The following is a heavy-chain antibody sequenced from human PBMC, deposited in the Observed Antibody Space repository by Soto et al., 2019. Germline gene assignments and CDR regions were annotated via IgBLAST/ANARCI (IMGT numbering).Heavy chain of an antibody. CDR1: GYTFTSYY. V-gene: IGHV1-46*01. J-gene: IGHJ5*02. CDR3: ASDAPAHYDFWSGYGRTYNWFDP. D-gene: IGHD3-3*01. Sequence: GASVKVSCKASGYTFTSYYMHWVRQAPGQGLEWMGIINPSGGSTSYAQKFQGRVTMTRDTSTSTVYMELSSLRSEDTAVYYCASDAPAHYDFWSGYGRTYNWFDPWGQGTLVTVSS. CDR2: INPSGGST.